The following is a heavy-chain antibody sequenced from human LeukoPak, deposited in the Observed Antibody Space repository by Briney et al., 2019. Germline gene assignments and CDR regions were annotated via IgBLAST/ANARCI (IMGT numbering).Heavy chain of an antibody. V-gene: IGHV3-30*18. CDR1: GFTFSSYG. CDR2: ISHDGSNE. CDR3: AKVNYYDSSGYLDY. J-gene: IGHJ4*02. D-gene: IGHD3-22*01. Sequence: GRSLRLSCTASGFTFSSYGMHWVRQAPGKGLEWVAVISHDGSNEYYADSVKCRFTISRDNSKNTLYLQMNSLRVEDTAVYYCAKVNYYDSSGYLDYWGQGTLVTVSS.